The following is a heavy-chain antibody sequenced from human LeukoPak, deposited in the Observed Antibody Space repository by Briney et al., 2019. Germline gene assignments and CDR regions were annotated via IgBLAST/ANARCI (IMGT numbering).Heavy chain of an antibody. CDR1: GYSFTSYW. D-gene: IGHD3-10*01. CDR3: AIRSPYVERGVSYAFDI. J-gene: IGHJ3*02. V-gene: IGHV5-51*01. Sequence: GESLKISCKGSGYSFTSYWIGWVRQMPGKGLEWMGIIYPGDSDTRYSPSFQGQVTISADKSISTAYLQWSSLKASDTAMYYCAIRSPYVERGVSYAFDIWGQGTMVTVSS. CDR2: IYPGDSDT.